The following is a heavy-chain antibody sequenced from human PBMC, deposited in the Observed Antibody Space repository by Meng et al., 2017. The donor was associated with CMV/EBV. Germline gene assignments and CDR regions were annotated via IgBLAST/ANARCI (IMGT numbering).Heavy chain of an antibody. CDR3: AHSQRGYSGPVDFDY. CDR2: IYWDVDK. V-gene: IGHV2-5*02. D-gene: IGHD5-12*01. J-gene: IGHJ4*02. CDR1: ACPPISGRVV. Sequence: PTYPFPACPPISGRVVVGWIRQPPAKALERLAPIYWDVDKRHSQSLKSRLTSTKDTSKNQVVLTMTNMDPVDTATYYCAHSQRGYSGPVDFDYWGQGTLVTVSS.